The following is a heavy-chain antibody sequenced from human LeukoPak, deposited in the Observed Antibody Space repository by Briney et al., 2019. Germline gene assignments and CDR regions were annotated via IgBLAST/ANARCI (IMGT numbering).Heavy chain of an antibody. CDR3: ATKEPSTSGWSY. D-gene: IGHD6-19*01. CDR2: IKEDGSEK. V-gene: IGHV3-7*01. J-gene: IGHJ4*02. CDR1: GFTFNRDW. Sequence: GGSLRLSCAAYGFTFNRDWTAWVRQAPGKGLEWVANIKEDGSEKNYVDSVKGRFTISRDNAVNSVCLQMNDLRAEDTGVYYGATKEPSTSGWSYWGQGTLVTVSS.